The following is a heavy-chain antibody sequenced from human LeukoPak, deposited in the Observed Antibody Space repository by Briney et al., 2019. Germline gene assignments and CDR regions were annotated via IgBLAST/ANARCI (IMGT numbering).Heavy chain of an antibody. D-gene: IGHD5-12*01. CDR2: IYSGGMT. CDR1: GGSVSSAY. CDR3: ARGGYSFYNF. Sequence: SETLSLTCTASGGSVSSAYWSWIRQPPGKGLEWVGFIYSGGMTAYNPSLESRVTISVDTSKNQVLLRLNSVTAADTAVYFCARGGYSFYNFWGQRTLVTVSS. V-gene: IGHV4-59*02. J-gene: IGHJ4*02.